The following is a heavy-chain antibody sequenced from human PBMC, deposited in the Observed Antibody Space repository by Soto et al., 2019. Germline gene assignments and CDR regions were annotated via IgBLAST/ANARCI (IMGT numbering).Heavy chain of an antibody. V-gene: IGHV4-34*01. J-gene: IGHJ6*02. D-gene: IGHD2-2*01. Sequence: SETLSLTCAVYGGSFSGYYWSWIRQPPGKGLEWIGEIDHSGSTNYNPSLKSRVTISVDTSRNQFSLKLSSVTAADTAVYYCARGGRRGTSYYYYYYGMDVWGQGTTVTVYS. CDR1: GGSFSGYY. CDR3: ARGGRRGTSYYYYYYGMDV. CDR2: IDHSGST.